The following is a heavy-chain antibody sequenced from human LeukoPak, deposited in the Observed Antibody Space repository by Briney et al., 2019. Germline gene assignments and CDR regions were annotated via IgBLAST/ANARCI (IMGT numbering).Heavy chain of an antibody. V-gene: IGHV1-2*02. D-gene: IGHD5-18*01. CDR1: GYTFTGYY. J-gene: IGHJ4*02. Sequence: ASVKVSCKASGYTFTGYYMLWVRQAPGQGLEWMGWINPNSGGTNYAQKFQGRVTMTRDTSISTAYMELSRLRSDDTAVYYCARVVRGYSYGLGYWGQGTLVTVSS. CDR3: ARVVRGYSYGLGY. CDR2: INPNSGGT.